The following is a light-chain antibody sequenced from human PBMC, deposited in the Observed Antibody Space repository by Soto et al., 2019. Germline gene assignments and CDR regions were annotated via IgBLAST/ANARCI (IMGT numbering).Light chain of an antibody. V-gene: IGLV1-47*01. CDR2: RNN. CDR1: SSNIGSNY. CDR3: AAWDDSLSV. Sequence: QSVLTQPPSASGTPGQRVTISCSGSSSNIGSNYVYWYQQLPGTAPKLLIYRNNQRPSGVPDRFSGSKSGTSASLAISGLRSEDEADYYCAAWDDSLSVFGTGTKVTV. J-gene: IGLJ1*01.